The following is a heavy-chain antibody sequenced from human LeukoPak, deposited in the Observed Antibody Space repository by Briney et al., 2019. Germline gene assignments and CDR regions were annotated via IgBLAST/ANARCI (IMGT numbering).Heavy chain of an antibody. CDR3: ASRRDGYNYFDH. CDR1: GYSFTSYW. D-gene: IGHD5-24*01. Sequence: GESLKISCKGSGYSFTSYWISWVRQMPGKGLEWMGRIDPSDSYTNYSPSFQGQVTISADKSISTAYLQWGSLKASDTAMYYCASRRDGYNYFDHWGQGTLVTVSS. CDR2: IDPSDSYT. J-gene: IGHJ4*02. V-gene: IGHV5-10-1*04.